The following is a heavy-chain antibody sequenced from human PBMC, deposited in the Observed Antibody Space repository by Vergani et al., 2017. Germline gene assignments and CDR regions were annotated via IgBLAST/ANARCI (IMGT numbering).Heavy chain of an antibody. CDR2: INPNRGGT. J-gene: IGHJ4*02. V-gene: IGHV1-2*02. Sequence: QVQLVQSGAEVKKPGASVKVSCKASGYTFTGYYMHWVRQAPGQGLEWMGWINPNRGGTNYAQKFQGRGTITADESTSTAYMELSSLRSEDTAVYYCATYVLRFLEWLPNEFDYWGQGTLVTVSS. CDR1: GYTFTGYY. CDR3: ATYVLRFLEWLPNEFDY. D-gene: IGHD3-3*01.